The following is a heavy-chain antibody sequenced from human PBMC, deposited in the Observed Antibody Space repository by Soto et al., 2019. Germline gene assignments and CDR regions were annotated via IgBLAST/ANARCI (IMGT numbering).Heavy chain of an antibody. V-gene: IGHV1-18*01. Sequence: GASVKVSCKASGYTFTSYGIGWVRQAPGQGLEWMGWISAYNGNTNYAQKLQGRVTMTTDTSTSTAYMELRSLRSDDTAVYYCARDTNSRVMITFGTFDYWGQGTLVTVS. CDR1: GYTFTSYG. D-gene: IGHD3-16*01. CDR2: ISAYNGNT. CDR3: ARDTNSRVMITFGTFDY. J-gene: IGHJ4*02.